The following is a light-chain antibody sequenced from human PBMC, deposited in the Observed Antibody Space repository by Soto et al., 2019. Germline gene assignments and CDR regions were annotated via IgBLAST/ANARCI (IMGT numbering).Light chain of an antibody. V-gene: IGLV2-14*03. Sequence: QSALTQPASVSGSPGQSITVSCTGTSSDLDYVSWYQQHPGKAPKLLIFDVNTRPSGVPDRFSASKTDNAASLTISGLQPEDEAHYYCSSYIHPSVFFGGGTQVSVL. CDR2: DVN. CDR3: SSYIHPSVF. J-gene: IGLJ2*01. CDR1: SSDLDY.